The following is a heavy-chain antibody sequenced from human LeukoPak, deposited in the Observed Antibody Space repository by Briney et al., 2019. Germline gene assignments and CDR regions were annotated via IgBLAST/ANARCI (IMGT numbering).Heavy chain of an antibody. Sequence: KASETLSLTCTVSGDSISSGDYYWSWIRQPPGKGLEWIGYIYYSGSTYYNPSLKSRVTISVDTSKNQFSLKLSSVTAADTAVYYCARLTYYYDSSGYYPLLDYWGQGTLVTVSS. D-gene: IGHD3-22*01. V-gene: IGHV4-30-4*08. J-gene: IGHJ4*02. CDR3: ARLTYYYDSSGYYPLLDY. CDR2: IYYSGST. CDR1: GDSISSGDYY.